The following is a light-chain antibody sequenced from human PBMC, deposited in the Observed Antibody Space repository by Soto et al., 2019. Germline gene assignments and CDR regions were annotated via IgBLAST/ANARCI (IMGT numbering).Light chain of an antibody. Sequence: EVVVTQSPAPLALSPGGSATLSCRATRSVSSYLAWYQQKPGQAPRLLIYDASSRPTDIPARFSGSGSGTDFTLTISSLEPEDFALYYCQQRSNWPITFGQGTRLEIK. CDR3: QQRSNWPIT. CDR1: RSVSSY. CDR2: DAS. J-gene: IGKJ5*01. V-gene: IGKV3-11*01.